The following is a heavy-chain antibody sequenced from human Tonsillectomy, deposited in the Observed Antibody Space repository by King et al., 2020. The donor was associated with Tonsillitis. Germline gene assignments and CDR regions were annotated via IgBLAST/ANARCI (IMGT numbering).Heavy chain of an antibody. V-gene: IGHV1-2*02. CDR2: INPNSGGS. J-gene: IGHJ4*02. CDR3: ARDHNIRLPATGFVY. D-gene: IGHD2-21*02. CDR1: GYTFTDYY. Sequence: QLVQSGAEVKKPGASVRVSCKASGYTFTDYYMHWVRQAPGQGLEWMGWINPNSGGSNSAQKFQGRVTMTRDTSISAAYMELSRLRSDDTAVYYCARDHNIRLPATGFVYWGQGTLVTVSS.